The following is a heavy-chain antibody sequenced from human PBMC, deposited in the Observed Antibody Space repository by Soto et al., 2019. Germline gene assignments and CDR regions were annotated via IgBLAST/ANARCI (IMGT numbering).Heavy chain of an antibody. Sequence: QLQLQESGPGLVKPSETLSLTCTVSGGSISSSSYYWGWIRQPPGKGLEWIGSIYYSGSTYYNPSLKSRVPISVDTSKNQFSLKLSSVTAADTAVYYCARHQPCSGGSCYPDAIDYWGQGTLVTVSS. CDR3: ARHQPCSGGSCYPDAIDY. CDR1: GGSISSSSYY. CDR2: IYYSGST. J-gene: IGHJ4*02. V-gene: IGHV4-39*01. D-gene: IGHD2-15*01.